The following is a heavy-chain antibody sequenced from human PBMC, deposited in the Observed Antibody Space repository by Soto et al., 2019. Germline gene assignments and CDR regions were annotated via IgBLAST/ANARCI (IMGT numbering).Heavy chain of an antibody. J-gene: IGHJ6*03. Sequence: SETLSLTCAVYGGCFSGYYWSWIRQPPGKGLEWIGEINHSGSTNYNPSLKSRVTISVDTSKNQFSLKLSSVTAADTAVYYCARWKVSVPAAMPGYYYYYYHMDVWGKGTTVTVSS. CDR3: ARWKVSVPAAMPGYYYYYYHMDV. CDR1: GGCFSGYY. D-gene: IGHD2-2*01. V-gene: IGHV4-34*01. CDR2: INHSGST.